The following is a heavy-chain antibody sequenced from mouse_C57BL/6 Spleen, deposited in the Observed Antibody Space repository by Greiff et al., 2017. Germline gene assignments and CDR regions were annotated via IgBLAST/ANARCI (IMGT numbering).Heavy chain of an antibody. CDR1: GYTFTSYW. D-gene: IGHD1-3*01. CDR3: ARSGRVLGDAMDY. CDR2: IDPKSGGT. J-gene: IGHJ4*01. Sequence: VQLQQPGAELVKPGASVKLSCKASGYTFTSYWMHWVKQRPGRGLEWIGRIDPKSGGTKYNEKFKSKATLTVDKPSSTAYMQLSSLTSEDSAVYYCARSGRVLGDAMDYWGQGTSVTVSS. V-gene: IGHV1-72*01.